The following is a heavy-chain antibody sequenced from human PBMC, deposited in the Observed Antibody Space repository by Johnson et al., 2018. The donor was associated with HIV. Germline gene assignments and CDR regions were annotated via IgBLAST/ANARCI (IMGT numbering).Heavy chain of an antibody. CDR1: GFTVSNKY. CDR3: TAALREKGI. CDR2: IKRKSDGETT. J-gene: IGHJ3*02. Sequence: VQLVESGGGLVQPGGSLRLSCAASGFTVSNKYMSWVRQAPGKGLEWVGRIKRKSDGETTDYAAPVKGRFTISRDDSKNTLYLQMNSLKTEDTAVYYCTAALREKGIWGQGTMVTVSS. D-gene: IGHD2-15*01. V-gene: IGHV3-15*01.